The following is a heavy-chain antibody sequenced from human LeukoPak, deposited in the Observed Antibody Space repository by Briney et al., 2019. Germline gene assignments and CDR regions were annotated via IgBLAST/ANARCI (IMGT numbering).Heavy chain of an antibody. J-gene: IGHJ4*02. D-gene: IGHD6-13*01. CDR1: GGSISNTNYY. V-gene: IGHV4-39*07. CDR2: IYYTGTT. CDR3: AREEYSSDWYGHDS. Sequence: PSETLSLTCTVSGGSISNTNYYWAWIRQPPGRGLEWIGSIYYTGTTFDNPSLKSRVTLSVDTSKNQFSLRLTSVTAADTAFYYCAREEYSSDWYGHDSWGQGTLVTVSS.